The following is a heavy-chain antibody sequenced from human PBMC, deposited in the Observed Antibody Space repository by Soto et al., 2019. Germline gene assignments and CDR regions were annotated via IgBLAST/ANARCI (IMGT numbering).Heavy chain of an antibody. Sequence: EVQLVESGGGLVQPGGSLRLSCAASGFPFSSYWMHWVRQAPGKGLVWVSRINIDGSSTYYANSVKGRFTISRDNAKNTLYLQMNSLRAEDTAVYYCATAVPFDYWGQGTLVTVSS. D-gene: IGHD2-2*01. CDR1: GFPFSSYW. J-gene: IGHJ4*02. CDR2: INIDGSST. V-gene: IGHV3-74*01. CDR3: ATAVPFDY.